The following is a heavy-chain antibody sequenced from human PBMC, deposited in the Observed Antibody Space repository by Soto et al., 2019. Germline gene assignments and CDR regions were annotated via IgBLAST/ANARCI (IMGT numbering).Heavy chain of an antibody. CDR1: GGSISSGDCY. J-gene: IGHJ4*02. Sequence: SETLSLTCTVSGGSISSGDCYWSWIRQPPGKGLEWIGYIYYSGSTYYNPSLKSRVTISVDTSKNQFSLKLSSVTAADTAVYYCAREIAAAGTGDYWGQGTLVTVS. D-gene: IGHD6-13*01. CDR3: AREIAAAGTGDY. V-gene: IGHV4-30-4*01. CDR2: IYYSGST.